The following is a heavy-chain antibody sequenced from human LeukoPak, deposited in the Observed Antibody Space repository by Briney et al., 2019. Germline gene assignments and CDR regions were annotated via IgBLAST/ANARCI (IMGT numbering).Heavy chain of an antibody. CDR3: ARDVSRISDY. D-gene: IGHD2-15*01. CDR2: ISWNSGSI. J-gene: IGHJ4*02. Sequence: PGGSLRLSCAASGFTFDDYAMHWVRQAPGKGLEWVSGISWNSGSIGYADSVKGRFTISRDNSKNTVFLQMNNLRAEDTAVYYCARDVSRISDYWGQGTLVTVSS. V-gene: IGHV3-9*01. CDR1: GFTFDDYA.